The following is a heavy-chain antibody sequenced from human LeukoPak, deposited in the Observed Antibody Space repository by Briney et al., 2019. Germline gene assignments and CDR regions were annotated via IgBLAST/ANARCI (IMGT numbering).Heavy chain of an antibody. CDR3: AKDPGFWSGYSDY. CDR2: ISYDGSNK. Sequence: GRSLRLSCGASGFTLSRYGMHWVRQAPGKGLEWVAVISYDGSNKYYVDSVKGRFTISRDNSKNTLYLQMNSLRPEDTAVYYCAKDPGFWSGYSDYWGQGTLVTVSS. D-gene: IGHD3-3*01. J-gene: IGHJ4*02. CDR1: GFTLSRYG. V-gene: IGHV3-30*18.